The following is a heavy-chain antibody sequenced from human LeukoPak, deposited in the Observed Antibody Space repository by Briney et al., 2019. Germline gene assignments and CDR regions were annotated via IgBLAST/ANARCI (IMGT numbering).Heavy chain of an antibody. J-gene: IGHJ4*02. V-gene: IGHV3-23*01. CDR3: AKDLSSSWYYFDY. CDR1: GFTFSTYA. D-gene: IGHD6-13*01. CDR2: ISGSGGSP. Sequence: GGSLRLSCAASGFTFSTYAMSWVRQAPGRGLDWVSSISGSGGSPYYADSVKGRFTISRDNSKNTLYLQMNSLRAEDTAVYYCAKDLSSSWYYFDYWGQGTLVTVSS.